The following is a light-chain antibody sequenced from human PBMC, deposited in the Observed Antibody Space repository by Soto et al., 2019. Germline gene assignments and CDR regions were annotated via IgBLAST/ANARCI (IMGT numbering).Light chain of an antibody. CDR1: QSVDNY. CDR2: ESS. V-gene: IGKV3-11*01. Sequence: IVVNISPSDQRWSPEERATLSWRASQSVDNYLDWYQQKPGQAPRLLIYESSNRATGIPARFSGSGSGTDFILTCGLLKPEDSPVQSIQLPAKLLETIAGGTKVDIK. CDR3: QLPAKLLET. J-gene: IGKJ4*02.